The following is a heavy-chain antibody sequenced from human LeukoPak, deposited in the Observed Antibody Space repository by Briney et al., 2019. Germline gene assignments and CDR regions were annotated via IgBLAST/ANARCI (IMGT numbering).Heavy chain of an antibody. CDR2: ISYDGSDK. D-gene: IGHD5-12*01. CDR1: GFSFSRNG. CDR3: ARGMGGYGGYDY. V-gene: IGHV3-30*03. J-gene: IGHJ4*02. Sequence: RPGGSLRLSCAASGFSFSRNGMHWVRQAPGKGLEWVAVISYDGSDKYHADSVKGRFTISRDNSKNTVYLQMNSLRVEDTAVYYCARGMGGYGGYDYWGQGTLVTVSS.